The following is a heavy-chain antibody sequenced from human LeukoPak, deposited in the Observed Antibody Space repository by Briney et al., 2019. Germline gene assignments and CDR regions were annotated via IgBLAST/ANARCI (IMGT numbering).Heavy chain of an antibody. D-gene: IGHD2-15*01. CDR3: ARGSCSGGSCYYDY. J-gene: IGHJ4*02. Sequence: ASVKVSCKASGYTFTSYDINWVRQATGQGLEWMGWMNPNSGNTGYAQKFQGRVTMTRNTSISTAYMELSSLRSEDTAVYYCARGSCSGGSCYYDYWGQGTLVTVSS. CDR2: MNPNSGNT. V-gene: IGHV1-8*01. CDR1: GYTFTSYD.